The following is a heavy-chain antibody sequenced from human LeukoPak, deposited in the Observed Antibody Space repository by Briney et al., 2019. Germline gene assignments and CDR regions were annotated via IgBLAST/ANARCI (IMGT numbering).Heavy chain of an antibody. CDR3: TRDFGWQQFDY. CDR1: GFTFSSAW. D-gene: IGHD5-24*01. Sequence: PGGPLRLSCAASGFTFSSAWMTWVRQAPGKGPEWVANINGDGSERYYVASVKGRFTISRDNAKNSLYLQMNSLRAEDTAVYYCTRDFGWQQFDYWGQGTLVTVSS. CDR2: INGDGSER. J-gene: IGHJ4*02. V-gene: IGHV3-7*01.